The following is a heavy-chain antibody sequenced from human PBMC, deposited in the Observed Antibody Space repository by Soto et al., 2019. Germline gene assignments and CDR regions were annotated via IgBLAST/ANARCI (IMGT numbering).Heavy chain of an antibody. Sequence: QVHLVQSGAGVKKPGASVKVSCKASGYTFSSYGISWVRQAPGQGLEWMGWISAANGDTNSAPKFQGRVTMTTDTSTSTAYMELRSLRSDDTALYYCATDYRAACGGSCYYFDYWGQGTLVTVSA. J-gene: IGHJ4*02. D-gene: IGHD2-15*01. CDR2: ISAANGDT. V-gene: IGHV1-18*01. CDR3: ATDYRAACGGSCYYFDY. CDR1: GYTFSSYG.